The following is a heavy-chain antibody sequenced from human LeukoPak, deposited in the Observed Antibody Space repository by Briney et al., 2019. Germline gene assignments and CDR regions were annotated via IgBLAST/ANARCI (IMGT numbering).Heavy chain of an antibody. V-gene: IGHV4-4*07. CDR3: ERDVYSDYVWGSSDAFDI. D-gene: IGHD3-16*01. CDR1: SGSISSYY. CDR2: IYTSGST. Sequence: SETLSLTCTVSSGSISSYYWSWIRQPAGKGLEWFGHIYTSGSTNANPSLKSRVTMSVTTSKNHFSLKLRAVTAADTGVYYCERDVYSDYVWGSSDAFDIWGQGTMVTVSS. J-gene: IGHJ3*02.